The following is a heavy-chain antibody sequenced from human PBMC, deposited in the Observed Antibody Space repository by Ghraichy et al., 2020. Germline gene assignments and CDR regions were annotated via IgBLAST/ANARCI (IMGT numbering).Heavy chain of an antibody. Sequence: GESLNFSCAVSGFSVTNNYLGWVRQAPGKGLEWVSVTYNAGTTHYADSVKGRFTISTDNSKNTVYLQMSSLRAEDTALYYCARDVGAFGGIFDFWGQGTLVTVSS. CDR2: TYNAGTT. CDR3: ARDVGAFGGIFDF. J-gene: IGHJ4*02. D-gene: IGHD3-16*01. V-gene: IGHV3-53*01. CDR1: GFSVTNNY.